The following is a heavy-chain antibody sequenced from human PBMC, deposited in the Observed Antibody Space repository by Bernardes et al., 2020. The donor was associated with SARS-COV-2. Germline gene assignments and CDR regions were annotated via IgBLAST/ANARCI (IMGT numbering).Heavy chain of an antibody. Sequence: GGSLRLSCAASGLRLRGYVMHWVRQAPGKGLEWVAVIWYDGSKKYYADSVKGRFTISRDNSKNTLYLQMTSLRVEDTAVYYCALWFGDLPPDYHYYGMDVWGQGTTVTVSS. D-gene: IGHD3-10*01. CDR2: IWYDGSKK. V-gene: IGHV3-33*01. J-gene: IGHJ6*02. CDR1: GLRLRGYV. CDR3: ALWFGDLPPDYHYYGMDV.